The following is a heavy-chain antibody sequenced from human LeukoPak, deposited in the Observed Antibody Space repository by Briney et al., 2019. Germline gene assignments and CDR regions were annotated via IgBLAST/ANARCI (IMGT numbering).Heavy chain of an antibody. Sequence: SETLSLTCTVSADSINTYFWSWIRQPPGKGPEWIGFIYYSGSTSYNPSLQSRVSISLDTSKNQFSLKLTSVTAADTAVYYCARNQRGYSYGPFDYWGQGILVTVSS. D-gene: IGHD5-18*01. J-gene: IGHJ4*02. CDR3: ARNQRGYSYGPFDY. CDR1: ADSINTYF. CDR2: IYYSGST. V-gene: IGHV4-59*01.